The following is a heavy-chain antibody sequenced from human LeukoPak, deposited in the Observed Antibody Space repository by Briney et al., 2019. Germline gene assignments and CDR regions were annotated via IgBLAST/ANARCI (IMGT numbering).Heavy chain of an antibody. J-gene: IGHJ4*02. Sequence: SVKVSCKASGGTFSSYAISWVRQAPGQGLEWMGRIIPILGIANYAQKFRGRVTITADKSTSTAYMELSSLRSEDTAVYYCAKDPAGFSGRGIFDSWGQGTLVTVSS. D-gene: IGHD1-26*01. CDR3: AKDPAGFSGRGIFDS. V-gene: IGHV1-69*04. CDR1: GGTFSSYA. CDR2: IIPILGIA.